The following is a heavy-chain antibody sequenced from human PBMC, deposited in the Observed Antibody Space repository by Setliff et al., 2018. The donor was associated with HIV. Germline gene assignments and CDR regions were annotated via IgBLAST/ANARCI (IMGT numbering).Heavy chain of an antibody. CDR1: GGSISSGGYY. V-gene: IGHV4-31*03. CDR2: IYYSGST. Sequence: PSETLSLTCTVSGGSISSGGYYWSWIRQHPGKGLEWIGYIYYSGSTYYNPSLKSRVTISVDTSKNQFSLKLSSVTAADTAMYFCARPLPHLGAFDIWGQGTMVTVSS. CDR3: ARPLPHLGAFDI. J-gene: IGHJ3*02.